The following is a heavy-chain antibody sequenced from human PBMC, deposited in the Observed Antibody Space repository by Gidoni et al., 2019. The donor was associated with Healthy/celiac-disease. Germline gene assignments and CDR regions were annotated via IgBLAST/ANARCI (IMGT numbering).Heavy chain of an antibody. CDR2: IYYSGST. Sequence: QVQLQESGPGLVKPSQTLSLTCTVSGGSISSGGYYWSWIRQHPGKGLEWIGYIYYSGSTYYNPSLKSRVTISVDTSKNQFSLKLSSVTAADTAVYYCARDGKAARPRVGYGMDVWGQGTTVTVSS. D-gene: IGHD6-6*01. V-gene: IGHV4-31*03. CDR3: ARDGKAARPRVGYGMDV. J-gene: IGHJ6*02. CDR1: GGSISSGGYY.